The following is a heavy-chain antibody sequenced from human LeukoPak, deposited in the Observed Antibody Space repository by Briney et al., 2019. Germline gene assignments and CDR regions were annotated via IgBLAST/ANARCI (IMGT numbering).Heavy chain of an antibody. Sequence: SKTLSLTCAVYGGSFSGYYWSWIRQPPGKGLEWIGEINHSGSTNYNPSLKSRVTISVDTSKNQFSLKLSSVTAADTAVYYCARRIPTGWYFDLWGRGTLVTVSS. CDR3: ARRIPTGWYFDL. V-gene: IGHV4-34*01. CDR1: GGSFSGYY. D-gene: IGHD1-14*01. CDR2: INHSGST. J-gene: IGHJ2*01.